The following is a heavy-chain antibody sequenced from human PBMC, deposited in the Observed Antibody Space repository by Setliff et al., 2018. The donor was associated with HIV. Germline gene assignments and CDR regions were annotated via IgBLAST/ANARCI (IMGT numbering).Heavy chain of an antibody. D-gene: IGHD4-17*01. J-gene: IGHJ3*02. CDR3: ARVFHSLPTGLNDPFDM. Sequence: KPSETLSLTCTVSGGSISSSRYYWGWIRQPPGKGLEWIGYIYASGSPDYNPSLESRVTISSDTSKNQFSLKLKSVTGADTAVYYCARVFHSLPTGLNDPFDMWGQGTLVTVSS. CDR2: IYASGSP. CDR1: GGSISSSRYY. V-gene: IGHV4-31*03.